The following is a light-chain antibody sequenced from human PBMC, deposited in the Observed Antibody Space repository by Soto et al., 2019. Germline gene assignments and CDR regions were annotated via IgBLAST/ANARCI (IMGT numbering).Light chain of an antibody. V-gene: IGKV3-20*01. CDR2: GAS. CDR1: QSVSSSY. Sequence: EIVLTQSPGTLSLSPGERATLSCRASQSVSSSYLAWYQQKPGQAPRLLIYGASSRATGIPDRFSGSGSGTDFTLTISRLEPEDFEVYYCQQYGSSPPVTFGQGTKVDIK. CDR3: QQYGSSPPVT. J-gene: IGKJ1*01.